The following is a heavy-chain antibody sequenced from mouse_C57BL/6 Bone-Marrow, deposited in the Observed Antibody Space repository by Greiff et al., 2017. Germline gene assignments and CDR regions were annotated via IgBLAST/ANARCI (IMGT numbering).Heavy chain of an antibody. CDR1: GYTFTDYS. D-gene: IGHD2-1*01. CDR3: ASAEIYYGHGGMFFGY. CDR2: INPNNGGT. J-gene: IGHJ3*01. Sequence: EVQLQQSGPELVKPGASVKISCKASGYTFTDYSMNWVKQSPGKSLEWIGAINPNNGGTSYNQKFKGKATLTVDKSSSTAYMELRSLTSEDSAVYDCASAEIYYGHGGMFFGYWGQGTLVTVSA. V-gene: IGHV1-26*01.